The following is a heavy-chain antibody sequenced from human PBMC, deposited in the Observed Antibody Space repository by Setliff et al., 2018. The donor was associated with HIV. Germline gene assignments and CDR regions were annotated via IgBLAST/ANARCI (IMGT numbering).Heavy chain of an antibody. V-gene: IGHV4-39*01. CDR1: GDSISSSTFY. CDR2: IYYSGTT. J-gene: IGHJ3*02. D-gene: IGHD2-21*01. Sequence: LSLTCTVPGDSISSSTFYWGWIRQPPGKGLEWIGSIYYSGTTYYNPSLKSRVAISVDTSKNQFSLKLSSVTAADTAVYYCARPRLRGSGAFDIWGQGTMVTVSS. CDR3: ARPRLRGSGAFDI.